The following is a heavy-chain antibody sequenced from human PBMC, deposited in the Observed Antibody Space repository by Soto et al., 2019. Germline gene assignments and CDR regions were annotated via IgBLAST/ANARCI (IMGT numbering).Heavy chain of an antibody. CDR2: INSYEHGP. D-gene: IGHD3-16*02. CDR1: GFTFSKYA. CDR3: AKDAIMITFGGVIAHYYFDY. V-gene: IGHV3-23*01. J-gene: IGHJ4*02. Sequence: GGSLRLSCAASGFTFSKYALTWVRQSPGKGLEWVSAINSYEHGPYYIDSVRGRFTISRDNSKNMVYLQMNDLRADDSAVYYCAKDAIMITFGGVIAHYYFDYWGQGTLVTVSS.